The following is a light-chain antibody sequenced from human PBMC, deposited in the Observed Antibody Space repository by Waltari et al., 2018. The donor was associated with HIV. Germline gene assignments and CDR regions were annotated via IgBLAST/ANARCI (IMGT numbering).Light chain of an antibody. J-gene: IGLJ2*01. Sequence: SYDLTLPPSVSVSPGQTATITCSGDKLGDKYSCCYQQKPGQSPVLVIYQDNKRPSGIPERFSGSNSGNTATLTISGTQAMDEADYYCQAWDTRAVFGGGTKLTVL. CDR1: KLGDKY. CDR3: QAWDTRAV. CDR2: QDN. V-gene: IGLV3-1*01.